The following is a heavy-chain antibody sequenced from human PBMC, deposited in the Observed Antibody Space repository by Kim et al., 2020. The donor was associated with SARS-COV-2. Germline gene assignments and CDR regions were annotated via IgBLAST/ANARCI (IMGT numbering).Heavy chain of an antibody. Sequence: ASVKVSCKASGYTFTSYGISWVRQAPGQGLERMGWISAYNGNTNYAQKLQGRVTMTTDTSTSTAYMELRSLRSDDTAVYYCARDSPRGIDPYSPQDYWGQGTLVTVSS. CDR2: ISAYNGNT. D-gene: IGHD2-21*01. V-gene: IGHV1-18*01. CDR1: GYTFTSYG. CDR3: ARDSPRGIDPYSPQDY. J-gene: IGHJ4*02.